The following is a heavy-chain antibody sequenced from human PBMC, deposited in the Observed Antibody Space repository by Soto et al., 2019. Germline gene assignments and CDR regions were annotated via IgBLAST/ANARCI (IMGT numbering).Heavy chain of an antibody. CDR3: AIADVCSTSCYRYYYGMDV. D-gene: IGHD2-2*01. CDR1: GGSFSGYY. CDR2: INHSGST. J-gene: IGHJ6*02. V-gene: IGHV4-34*01. Sequence: SETLFLTCAVYGGSFSGYYLSWIRQPPGKGLEWIGEINHSGSTNYNPSLKSRVTISVDTSKKQLSLKLSSVTAADRAVYYCAIADVCSTSCYRYYYGMDVWGQGTTVTVSS.